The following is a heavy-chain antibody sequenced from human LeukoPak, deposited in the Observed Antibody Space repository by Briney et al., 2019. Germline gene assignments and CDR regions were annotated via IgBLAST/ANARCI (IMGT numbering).Heavy chain of an antibody. J-gene: IGHJ4*02. CDR3: ARVGSYFDWFDAVAGVYYFDY. CDR1: GGSISSGSYY. V-gene: IGHV4-61*02. CDR2: IYTSGST. D-gene: IGHD3-9*01. Sequence: SQTLSLTCTVSGGSISSGSYYWSWIRQPAGKGLGWIGRIYTSGSTNYNPSLKSRVTISVDTSKNQFSLKLSSVTAADTAVYYCARVGSYFDWFDAVAGVYYFDYWGQGTLVTVSS.